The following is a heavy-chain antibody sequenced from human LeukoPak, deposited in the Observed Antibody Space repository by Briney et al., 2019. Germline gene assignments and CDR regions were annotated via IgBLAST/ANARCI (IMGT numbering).Heavy chain of an antibody. J-gene: IGHJ4*02. D-gene: IGHD4-23*01. CDR1: GFTFDDYA. CDR3: AKGGGRLGGKLDY. CDR2: ISWNSGSI. Sequence: GGSLGLSCAASGFTFDDYAMRWVRQAPGKGLEWVSGISWNSGSIGYADSVKGRFTISRDNAKNSLYLQMNSLRAEDMALYYCAKGGGRLGGKLDYWGQGTLVTVSS. V-gene: IGHV3-9*03.